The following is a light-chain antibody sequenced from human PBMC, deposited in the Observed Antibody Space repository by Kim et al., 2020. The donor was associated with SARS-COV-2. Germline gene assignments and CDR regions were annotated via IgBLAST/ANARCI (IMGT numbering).Light chain of an antibody. CDR2: GAS. V-gene: IGKV3-15*01. CDR3: QQYNNWPLWT. CDR1: QSVSSN. J-gene: IGKJ1*01. Sequence: SPGERAPRSCRASQSVSSNLAWYQQKPGQAPRHLIYGASTRATGIPARFSGSGSGTEFTLTISSLQSEDFAVYYCQQYNNWPLWTFGQGTKVDIK.